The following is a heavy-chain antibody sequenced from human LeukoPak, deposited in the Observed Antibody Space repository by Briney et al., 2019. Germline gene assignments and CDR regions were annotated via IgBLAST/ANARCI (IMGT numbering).Heavy chain of an antibody. J-gene: IGHJ4*02. D-gene: IGHD3-10*01. Sequence: PSETLSLTCTVSGGSISRSSYYWGWIRQPPGKGLEWIGSIYYSGSTYYNPSLKSRVTISVDMSKNQFSLKLSSVTAADTAVYYCASGSWFGELFEDYWGQGTLVTVSS. CDR2: IYYSGST. V-gene: IGHV4-39*01. CDR1: GGSISRSSYY. CDR3: ASGSWFGELFEDY.